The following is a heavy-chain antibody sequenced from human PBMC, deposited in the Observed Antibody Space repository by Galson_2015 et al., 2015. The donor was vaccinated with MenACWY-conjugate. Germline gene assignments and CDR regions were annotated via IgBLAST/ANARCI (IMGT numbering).Heavy chain of an antibody. J-gene: IGHJ4*02. V-gene: IGHV3-7*01. CDR1: GFAFRNYW. CDR2: IKKDGSEK. D-gene: IGHD6-19*01. Sequence: SLRLSCAASGFAFRNYWMTWVRQAPGKGLEWVASIKKDGSEKYYVDSVKGRFTISRDNSKNTLYLQMGSLRAEDMAVYYCARGTSGWYGGDCWGQGTLVTVSS. CDR3: ARGTSGWYGGDC.